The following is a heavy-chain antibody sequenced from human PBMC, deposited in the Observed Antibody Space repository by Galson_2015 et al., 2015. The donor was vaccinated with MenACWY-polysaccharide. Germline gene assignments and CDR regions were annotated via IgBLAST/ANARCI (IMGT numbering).Heavy chain of an antibody. D-gene: IGHD4-11*01. V-gene: IGHV2-70*03. J-gene: IGHJ6*03. CDR3: ARESTANYYYYMDV. CDR1: GFSLSTRGMR. Sequence: PALVKPTQTLTLTCTFSGFSLSTRGMRVSWIRQPPGKALEWLARIDWDDDKFYSTSLKTRLTISKDTSKNQVVLTMTNMDPVDTAVYYCARESTANYYYYMDVWGKGTTVTVSS. CDR2: IDWDDDK.